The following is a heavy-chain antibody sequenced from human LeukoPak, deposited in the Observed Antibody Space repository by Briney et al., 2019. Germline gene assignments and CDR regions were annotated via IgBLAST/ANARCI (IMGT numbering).Heavy chain of an antibody. Sequence: QPGGSLRLSCEGSGFTFRNYGMHWVRQAPGKGLEWVSAITATGTNTYYADSVKGRFTISRDNSKNTLYPQMNSLRAEDTAVYYCAKRGGGNFFDCWGQGTLVTVSS. J-gene: IGHJ4*02. CDR2: ITATGTNT. CDR3: AKRGGGNFFDC. V-gene: IGHV3-23*01. D-gene: IGHD3-10*01. CDR1: GFTFRNYG.